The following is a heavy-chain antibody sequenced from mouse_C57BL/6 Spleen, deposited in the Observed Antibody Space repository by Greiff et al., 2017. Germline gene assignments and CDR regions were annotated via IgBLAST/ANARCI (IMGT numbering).Heavy chain of an antibody. Sequence: EVQLQQSGPELVKPGDSVKISCKASGYSFTGYFMNWVMQSHGKSLEWIGRINPYNGDTFYNQKFKGKATLTVDKSSSTAHMELRSLTSEDSAVYYCARDYYDYDVGYAMDYWGQGTSVTVSS. J-gene: IGHJ4*01. D-gene: IGHD2-4*01. CDR3: ARDYYDYDVGYAMDY. CDR2: INPYNGDT. CDR1: GYSFTGYF. V-gene: IGHV1-20*01.